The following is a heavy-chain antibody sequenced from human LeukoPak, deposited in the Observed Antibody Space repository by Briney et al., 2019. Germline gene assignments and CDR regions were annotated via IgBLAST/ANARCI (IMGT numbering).Heavy chain of an antibody. Sequence: PSETLSLTCTVSGGSISSYYWSWIRQPAGKGLEWIGRIYTSGSTNYNPSLKSRVTMSLATSKNQFSLKLSSVTAADTAVYYCAREDLEGKADDAFDIWGQGTMVTVSS. CDR2: IYTSGST. CDR1: GGSISSYY. V-gene: IGHV4-4*07. J-gene: IGHJ3*02. D-gene: IGHD3-3*01. CDR3: AREDLEGKADDAFDI.